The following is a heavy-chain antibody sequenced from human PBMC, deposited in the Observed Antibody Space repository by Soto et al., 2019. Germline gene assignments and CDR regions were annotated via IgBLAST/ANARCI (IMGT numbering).Heavy chain of an antibody. J-gene: IGHJ6*02. CDR2: IRGFSPYT. CDR1: GFTFRTYT. Sequence: GGSLRLSCIPSGFTFRTYTMHWVRQAPGKGLEWVSGIRGFSPYTFYAESVKGRFTISRDNAKNSLYLQMNSLRAEDTAVYYCARDRGYDAHDYYYNAMDVWGQGTTVTVSS. D-gene: IGHD3-10*01. V-gene: IGHV3-21*01. CDR3: ARDRGYDAHDYYYNAMDV.